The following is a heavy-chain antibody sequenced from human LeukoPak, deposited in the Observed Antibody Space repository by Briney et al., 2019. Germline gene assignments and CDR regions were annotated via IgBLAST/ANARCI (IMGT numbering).Heavy chain of an antibody. V-gene: IGHV4-59*08. D-gene: IGHD3-22*01. Sequence: SSETLSLTCTVSGGSISSYYWSWIRQPPGKGLEWVGYIYYSGSTKYNPSLKSRVTISVDTSKNQFSLKVGSVTAADTAVYYCARRDYDDSSGYHCSYFDHWGQGTLVTVSS. J-gene: IGHJ4*02. CDR3: ARRDYDDSSGYHCSYFDH. CDR1: GGSISSYY. CDR2: IYYSGST.